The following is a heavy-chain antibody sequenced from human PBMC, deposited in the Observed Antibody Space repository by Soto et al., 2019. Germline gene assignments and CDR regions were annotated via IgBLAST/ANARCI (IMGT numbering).Heavy chain of an antibody. CDR2: IYYSGST. CDR3: ARDQGGDGMDV. J-gene: IGHJ6*02. D-gene: IGHD3-10*01. Sequence: PSETLSLTCTVSGGSISSYDWSWIRQPPGKGLEWIGYIYYSGSTNYNPPLKSRVTISVDTSKNQFSLKLSSVTAADTAVYYCARDQGGDGMDVWGQGTTVTVSS. CDR1: GGSISSYD. V-gene: IGHV4-59*01.